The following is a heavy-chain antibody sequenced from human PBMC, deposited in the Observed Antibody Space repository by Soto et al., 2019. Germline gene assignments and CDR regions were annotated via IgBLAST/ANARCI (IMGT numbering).Heavy chain of an antibody. CDR3: ARRWGEGRVDY. CDR2: IYHSGNT. J-gene: IGHJ4*02. CDR1: GGSISSSNW. Sequence: QVQLQESGPGLVKPSGTLSLTCAVSGGSISSSNWWSWVRQPPGKGLEWIGEIYHSGNTNYNPSLKTRLTXAXYKSRNQFSRKLSSVTAADTAVYYCARRWGEGRVDYWGQGPLVTVSS. D-gene: IGHD3-10*01. V-gene: IGHV4-4*02.